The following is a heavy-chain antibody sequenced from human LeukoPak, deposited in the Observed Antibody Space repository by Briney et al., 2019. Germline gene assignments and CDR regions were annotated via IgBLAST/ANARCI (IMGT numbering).Heavy chain of an antibody. Sequence: ASVKVSCKASGYTFTSYGISWVRQPPGQGLEWVRWISAYNGNTNYAQKLQGRVTMTKDTSTSTAYMELRSLRSDDTAVYYCAKGQDRDTAIVVDPWGQGTQVTVSS. D-gene: IGHD5-18*01. CDR2: ISAYNGNT. CDR3: AKGQDRDTAIVVDP. J-gene: IGHJ5*02. V-gene: IGHV1-18*01. CDR1: GYTFTSYG.